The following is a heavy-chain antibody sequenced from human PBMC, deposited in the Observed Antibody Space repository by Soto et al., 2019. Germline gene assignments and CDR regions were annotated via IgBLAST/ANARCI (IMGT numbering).Heavy chain of an antibody. CDR1: GGSISSGGYY. D-gene: IGHD3-10*01. J-gene: IGHJ3*02. CDR3: AKGGSGSYSNAFDI. V-gene: IGHV4-31*03. CDR2: IYYSGST. Sequence: SETLSLTCTVSGGSISSGGYYWSWIRQHPGKGLEWIGYIYYSGSTYYNPSLKSRVTISVDTSKNQFSLKLSSVTAADTAVYYCAKGGSGSYSNAFDIWGQGTMVTRLL.